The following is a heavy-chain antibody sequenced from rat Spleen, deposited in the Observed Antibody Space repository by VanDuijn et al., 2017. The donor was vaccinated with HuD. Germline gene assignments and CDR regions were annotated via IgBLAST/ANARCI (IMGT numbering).Heavy chain of an antibody. CDR2: ISTGGGIT. J-gene: IGHJ2*01. D-gene: IGHD1-11*01. V-gene: IGHV5-25*01. CDR3: ARREGDYFDY. CDR1: GFTFNDYY. Sequence: EVQLVESDGGLVQPGRSLKLSCAASGFTFNDYYMAWVRQAPTKGLEWVASISTGGGITYYRDSVKGRFTGSRDNAKSTLYLQMDSLRSEDTATYYCARREGDYFDYWGQGVMVTVSS.